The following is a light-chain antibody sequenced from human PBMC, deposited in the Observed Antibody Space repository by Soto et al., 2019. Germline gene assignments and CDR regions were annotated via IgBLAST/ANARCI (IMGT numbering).Light chain of an antibody. J-gene: IGLJ7*01. CDR3: SSFKGTNSFV. Sequence: LTQPHSVSESPGKAVTISCTASGGNIDSTYVQWYQQRPGEAPKLIIYEVSKRPSGVPDRIFASKSGNTASLTVSGLQADDEANYYCSSFKGTNSFVFGTGTQLTVL. V-gene: IGLV2-8*01. CDR2: EVS. CDR1: SGGNIDSTY.